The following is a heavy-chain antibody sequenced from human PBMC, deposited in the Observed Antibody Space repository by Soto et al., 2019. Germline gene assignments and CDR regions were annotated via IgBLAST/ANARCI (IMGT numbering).Heavy chain of an antibody. CDR1: GGTFSSYT. V-gene: IGHV1-69*02. CDR2: IIPILGIA. CDR3: ARGERHYYDSSGPADY. D-gene: IGHD3-22*01. J-gene: IGHJ4*02. Sequence: QVQLVQSGAEVKKPGSSVKVSCKASGGTFSSYTISWVRQAPGQGLEWMGRIIPILGIANYAQKFQGRVKITADKSTSTAYMELSSLRSEDTAVYYCARGERHYYDSSGPADYWGQGTLVTVSS.